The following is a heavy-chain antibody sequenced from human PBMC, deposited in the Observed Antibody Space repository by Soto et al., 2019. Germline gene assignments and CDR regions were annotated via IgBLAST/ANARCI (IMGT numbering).Heavy chain of an antibody. CDR1: GFTFSNYW. Sequence: PGGSLRLSCAASGFTFSNYWMHWVRQAPGKGLVWVSRIDSDGSRITYADFVKGRFTISRDNAKNTVYLHMNSLTAEDTAVYYCVRTSLVVAVATREDFWGQGTLVTSPQ. D-gene: IGHD2-15*01. V-gene: IGHV3-74*01. J-gene: IGHJ4*02. CDR2: IDSDGSRI. CDR3: VRTSLVVAVATREDF.